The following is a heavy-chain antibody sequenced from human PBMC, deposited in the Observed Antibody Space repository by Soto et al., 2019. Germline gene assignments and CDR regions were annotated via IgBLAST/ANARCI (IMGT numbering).Heavy chain of an antibody. Sequence: PSETLSLTCTVSGGSINSDYWSWIRQPPGKGLEWIGCTSYSGSTNYNPSLKSLVTISVDTSKNQFPLKLSSVTAADTAFYYCARVLSGTSIFDYWGQGTLVTVSS. CDR2: TSYSGST. D-gene: IGHD1-26*01. CDR3: ARVLSGTSIFDY. V-gene: IGHV4-59*01. J-gene: IGHJ4*02. CDR1: GGSINSDY.